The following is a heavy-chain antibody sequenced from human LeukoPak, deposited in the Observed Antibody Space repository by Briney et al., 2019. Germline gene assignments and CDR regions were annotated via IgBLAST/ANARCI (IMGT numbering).Heavy chain of an antibody. CDR2: INPNSGGT. V-gene: IGHV1-2*02. J-gene: IGHJ6*03. Sequence: GASVKVSCKASGYTFTGYYMHWVRQAPGQGLEWMGWINPNSGGTNYAQKFQGRVTMTRDTSISTAYMELSRLRSDDTAVYYFARDRDGGGLNYYYYYYMDVWGKGTTVTVSS. CDR3: ARDRDGGGLNYYYYYYMDV. CDR1: GYTFTGYY. D-gene: IGHD2-15*01.